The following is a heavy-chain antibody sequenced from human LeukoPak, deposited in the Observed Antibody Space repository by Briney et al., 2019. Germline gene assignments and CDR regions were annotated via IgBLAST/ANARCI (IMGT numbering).Heavy chain of an antibody. V-gene: IGHV1-2*02. J-gene: IGHJ4*02. Sequence: ASVKVSCKASGFTFTDYYMHWVRQAPGQGLEWMGWIKPNSGATRYAQKFQGRVTMTRDTSISTAYMELRRLTSDDTAVYYCARPAYCGGDCYYQFDSWGQGALVTVSS. D-gene: IGHD2-21*02. CDR3: ARPAYCGGDCYYQFDS. CDR2: IKPNSGAT. CDR1: GFTFTDYY.